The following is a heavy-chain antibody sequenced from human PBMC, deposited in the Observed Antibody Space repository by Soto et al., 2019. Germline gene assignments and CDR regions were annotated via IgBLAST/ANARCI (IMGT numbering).Heavy chain of an antibody. D-gene: IGHD6-19*01. J-gene: IGHJ5*02. CDR3: ARDSKQWLAKGFDP. CDR2: IIPIFGTA. CDR1: GGTFSSYA. V-gene: IGHV1-69*13. Sequence: AVKVSCKASGGTFSSYAISWVRQAPGQGLEWMGGIIPIFGTANYAQKFQGRVTITADESTSTAYMELSSLRSDDTAVYYCARDSKQWLAKGFDPWGQGTLVTAPQ.